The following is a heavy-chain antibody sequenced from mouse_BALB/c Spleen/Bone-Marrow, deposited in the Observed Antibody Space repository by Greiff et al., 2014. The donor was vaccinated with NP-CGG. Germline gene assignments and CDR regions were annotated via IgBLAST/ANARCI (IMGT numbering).Heavy chain of an antibody. Sequence: VQLQESGAEVMRPGSSVNISCKASGYAFSNYGMNWVKQRPGQGLEWIGQIYPGDGDTNYNGKFKGRVTLTADKSSSTAYMQLSSLTSEDSAVYFCASVYDYGRCYAMDYWGQETSVTVSS. J-gene: IGHJ4*01. CDR1: GYAFSNYG. CDR3: ASVYDYGRCYAMDY. D-gene: IGHD2-4*01. V-gene: IGHV1-80*01. CDR2: IYPGDGDT.